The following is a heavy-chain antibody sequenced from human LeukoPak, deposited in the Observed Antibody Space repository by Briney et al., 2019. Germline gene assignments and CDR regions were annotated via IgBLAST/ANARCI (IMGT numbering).Heavy chain of an antibody. CDR1: GGSISSYY. V-gene: IGHV4-59*08. D-gene: IGHD3-22*01. J-gene: IGHJ4*02. CDR2: IYYSGST. CDR3: ARHQSGREYYDSSGYPYYFDY. Sequence: SETLSLTCTVSGGSISSYYWSWIRQPPGKGLEWIGYIYYSGSTNYNPSLKSRVTISVDTSKNQFSLKLSSVTAADTAVYYCARHQSGREYYDSSGYPYYFDYWGQGTLVTVSS.